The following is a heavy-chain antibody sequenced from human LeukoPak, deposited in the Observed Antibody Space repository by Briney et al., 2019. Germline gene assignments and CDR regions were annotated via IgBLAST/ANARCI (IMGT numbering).Heavy chain of an antibody. CDR3: ARGPQILVVPAAMHLDY. CDR1: GYTFTSYD. V-gene: IGHV1-8*01. D-gene: IGHD2-2*01. J-gene: IGHJ4*02. CDR2: MNPNSGNT. Sequence: ASVKVSCKASGYTFTSYDTNWVRQATGQGLEWMGWMNPNSGNTGYAQKFQGRVTMTRNTSISTAYMELSSLRSEDTAVYYCARGPQILVVPAAMHLDYWGQGTLVTVSS.